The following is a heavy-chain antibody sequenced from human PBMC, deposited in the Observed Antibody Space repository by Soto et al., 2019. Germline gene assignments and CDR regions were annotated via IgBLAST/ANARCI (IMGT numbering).Heavy chain of an antibody. D-gene: IGHD2-15*01. CDR2: ISGSGASI. Sequence: EVQLLESGGKLVQPGGSLRLSCAASGFTFSRYVMSWVRQAPGKGLEWVSTISGSGASIYDADSVKGRFTISRDNSKNTVYLQMNSLRADDTAVYYCAKDGLGSCTGGTCYGSDYWGQGTLVTVSS. CDR3: AKDGLGSCTGGTCYGSDY. CDR1: GFTFSRYV. J-gene: IGHJ4*02. V-gene: IGHV3-23*01.